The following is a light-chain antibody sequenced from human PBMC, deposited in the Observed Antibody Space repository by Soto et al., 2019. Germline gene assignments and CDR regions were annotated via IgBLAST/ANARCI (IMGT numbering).Light chain of an antibody. CDR2: EDN. CDR3: QSYDSSSWV. J-gene: IGLJ3*02. Sequence: NFMLTQPPSVSESPGKTVTISCTRSSGSIASNYVQWYQQRPGSAPTTVIYEDNQRPSGVPDRFSGSIDSSSNSASLTISGLKTEDEADYYCQSYDSSSWVFGGGTKVTVL. CDR1: SGSIASNY. V-gene: IGLV6-57*03.